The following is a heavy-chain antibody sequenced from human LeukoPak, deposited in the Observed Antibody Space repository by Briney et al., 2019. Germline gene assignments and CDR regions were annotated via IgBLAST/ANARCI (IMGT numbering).Heavy chain of an antibody. J-gene: IGHJ4*02. D-gene: IGHD5-12*01. CDR3: ARIVATLFDY. CDR1: GGSISSSSYY. Sequence: SETLSLTCTVSGGSISSSSYYWGWIRQPPGKGLEWIGSIYYSGITYYNPSLKSRVTISVDTSKNQFSLKLSSVTAADTAVYYCARIVATLFDYWGQGTLVTVSS. V-gene: IGHV4-39*01. CDR2: IYYSGIT.